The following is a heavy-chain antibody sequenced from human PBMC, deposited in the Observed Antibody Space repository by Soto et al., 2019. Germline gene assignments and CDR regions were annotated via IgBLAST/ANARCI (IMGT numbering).Heavy chain of an antibody. J-gene: IGHJ4*02. CDR1: GGSISSGGYY. V-gene: IGHV4-31*03. CDR3: ARVRGSGPFDD. D-gene: IGHD1-26*01. CDR2: IYYSGST. Sequence: QVQLQESGPGLVKPSQTLSLTCTVSGGSISSGGYYWSWIRQHPGKVVEWIGYIYYSGSTYYNPSLKSRVTISVDSSKNQFPLKLSPVAAADTAVYYCARVRGSGPFDDWAQGALVSVSS.